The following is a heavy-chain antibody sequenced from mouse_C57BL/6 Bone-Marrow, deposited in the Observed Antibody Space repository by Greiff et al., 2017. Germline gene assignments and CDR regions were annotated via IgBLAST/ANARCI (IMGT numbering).Heavy chain of an antibody. J-gene: IGHJ4*01. Sequence: EVKLMESGGDLVKPGGSLKLSCAASGFTFSSYGMSWVRQTPDKRLEWVATISSGGSYTYYPDSVKGRFTISRDNAKNTQYLEMSSLKSEYTAMEDWARQKLWIRPSAVDYGGQGTSVTVSS. CDR3: ARQKLWIRPSAVDY. CDR2: ISSGGSYT. D-gene: IGHD2-2*01. CDR1: GFTFSSYG. V-gene: IGHV5-6*01.